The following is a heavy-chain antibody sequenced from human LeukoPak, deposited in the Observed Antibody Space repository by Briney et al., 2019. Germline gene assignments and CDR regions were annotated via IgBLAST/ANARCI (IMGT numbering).Heavy chain of an antibody. V-gene: IGHV3-9*01. D-gene: IGHD6-13*01. CDR2: IGWNGGGI. Sequence: PGGSLRLSCAASGFSFDDYAMTWVRQAPGKGLEWVSGIGWNGGGIVYADSVKGRFTISRDNAKNSLYLQMNSLGAEDTALYYCVKLTAAGFVDYWGQGTLVTVSS. CDR1: GFSFDDYA. J-gene: IGHJ4*02. CDR3: VKLTAAGFVDY.